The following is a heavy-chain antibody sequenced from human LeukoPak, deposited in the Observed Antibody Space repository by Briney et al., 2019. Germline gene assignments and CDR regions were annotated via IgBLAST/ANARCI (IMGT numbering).Heavy chain of an antibody. J-gene: IGHJ4*02. CDR1: GGSISSSSYF. V-gene: IGHV4-39*07. CDR3: ARGHRSGWLGGYYFDY. CDR2: IYYSGST. Sequence: PSETLSLTCTVSGGSISSSSYFWGWIRQPPGKGLQWIGTIYYSGSTYYNPSLKSRVTISVDTSKNQFSLKLSSVTAADTAVYYCARGHRSGWLGGYYFDYWGQGTLVTVSS. D-gene: IGHD6-19*01.